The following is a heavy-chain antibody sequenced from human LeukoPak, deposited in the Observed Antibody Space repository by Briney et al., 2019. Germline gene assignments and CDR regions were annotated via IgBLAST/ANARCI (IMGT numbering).Heavy chain of an antibody. CDR2: INPNSGDT. CDR1: GYIFTGYY. V-gene: IGHV1-2*02. CDR3: ARDYDILTGSFHY. D-gene: IGHD3-9*01. J-gene: IGHJ4*02. Sequence: GASVKVSCKASGYIFTGYYMHWVRQAPGQGLEWLGWINPNSGDTKYAQKFQGRVTMTRDTSISTAFMDLSRLRSDDTAVYYCARDYDILTGSFHYWGQRTLVTVSS.